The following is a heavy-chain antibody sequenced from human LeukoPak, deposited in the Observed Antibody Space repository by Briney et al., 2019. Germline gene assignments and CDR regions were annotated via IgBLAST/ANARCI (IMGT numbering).Heavy chain of an antibody. CDR2: IKQDGSEK. V-gene: IGHV3-7*05. CDR3: ARVRDAYNHPVVYFDY. Sequence: GGSLRLSCAASGFTFSGYSMSWVRQAPGKGLEWVANIKQDGSEKYYVESVNGRFTISRDNAKNSLYLQMNSLRVEDTAVYHCARVRDAYNHPVVYFDYWGQGTLVTVSS. CDR1: GFTFSGYS. J-gene: IGHJ4*02. D-gene: IGHD5-24*01.